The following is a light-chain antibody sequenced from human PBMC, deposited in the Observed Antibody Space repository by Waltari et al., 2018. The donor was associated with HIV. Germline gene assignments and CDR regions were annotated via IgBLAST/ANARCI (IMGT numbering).Light chain of an antibody. V-gene: IGLV2-14*01. Sequence: QSALTQPASVSGSPGQSITISCAGTSRDVGGFVFVSWYQQHPGKAPKLMIYEVSNRPSGVSNHFSGSKSGNTASLTVSGLQAEDEADYYCSSYTGSSTYVVFGGGTKLTVL. CDR3: SSYTGSSTYVV. CDR2: EVS. CDR1: SRDVGGFVF. J-gene: IGLJ2*01.